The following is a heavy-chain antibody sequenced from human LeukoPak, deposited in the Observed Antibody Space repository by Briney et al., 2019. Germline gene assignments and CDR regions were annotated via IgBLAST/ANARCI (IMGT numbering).Heavy chain of an antibody. J-gene: IGHJ6*02. CDR3: ARPQTVKRYYHGMDV. D-gene: IGHD4-17*01. CDR2: ISAYNGNT. Sequence: ASVKVSCKASGYTFTSYGISWVRQAPGQGVEWMGWISAYNGNTNYAQKLQGRVTMTTDTSTSTAYMELRSLRSDDTAVYYCARPQTVKRYYHGMDVWGQGTTVTVSS. CDR1: GYTFTSYG. V-gene: IGHV1-18*01.